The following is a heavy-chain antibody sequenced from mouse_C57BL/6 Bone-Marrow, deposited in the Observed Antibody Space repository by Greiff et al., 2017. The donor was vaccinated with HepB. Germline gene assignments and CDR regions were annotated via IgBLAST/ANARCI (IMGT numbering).Heavy chain of an antibody. CDR2: ISSGGSYT. Sequence: EVKLVESGGDLVKPGGSLKLSCAASGFTFSSYGMSWVRQTPDKRLEWVATISSGGSYTYYPDSVKGRFTISRDNAKNTLYLQMSSLKSEDTAMYYCARRGYGSSHWYCDVWGTGTTVTVSS. CDR1: GFTFSSYG. D-gene: IGHD1-1*01. V-gene: IGHV5-6*02. CDR3: ARRGYGSSHWYCDV. J-gene: IGHJ1*03.